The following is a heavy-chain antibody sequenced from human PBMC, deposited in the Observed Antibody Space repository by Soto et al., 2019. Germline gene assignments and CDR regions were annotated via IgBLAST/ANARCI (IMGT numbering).Heavy chain of an antibody. V-gene: IGHV5-10-1*01. CDR2: IDPSDSYT. CDR1: GYSFTSYW. CDR3: ARQNSHYYYYGMDV. J-gene: IGHJ6*02. Sequence: PGESLKISCNGSGYSFTSYWISWVRQMPGKGLEWMGRIDPSDSYTNYSPSFQGHVTISADKSISTAYLQWSSLKASDTAMYYCARQNSHYYYYGMDVWGQGTTVTVSS. D-gene: IGHD2-21*01.